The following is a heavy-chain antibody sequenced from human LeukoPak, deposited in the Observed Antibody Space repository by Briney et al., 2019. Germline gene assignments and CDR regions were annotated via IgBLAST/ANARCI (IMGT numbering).Heavy chain of an antibody. CDR1: GYSLTSYW. V-gene: IGHV5-51*01. D-gene: IGHD3-3*01. CDR2: IYPGDSDT. CDR3: ARHTDFWSGYYTGYYYGMDV. Sequence: GESLEISCKGSGYSLTSYWIGWVRQMPGKGLEWMGIIYPGDSDTRYSPSFQGQVTISADKSISTAYLQWSSLKASDTAMYYCARHTDFWSGYYTGYYYGMDVWGQGTTVTVSS. J-gene: IGHJ6*02.